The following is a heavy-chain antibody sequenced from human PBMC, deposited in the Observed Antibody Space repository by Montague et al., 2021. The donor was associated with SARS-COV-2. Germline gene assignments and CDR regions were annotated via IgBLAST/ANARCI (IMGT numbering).Heavy chain of an antibody. CDR3: ARKTIYFDY. CDR2: IYHSGSP. J-gene: IGHJ4*02. D-gene: IGHD1/OR15-1a*01. V-gene: IGHV4-4*02. CDR1: GDSISRSNW. Sequence: SETLSLTCTVSGDSISRSNWWTWVRQPPGKGLEWIGEIYHSGSPNYNPSLKSRVTLSVDRSKSQFSLNLRSVTAADTAVYYCARKTIYFDYWGQGTLVTVSS.